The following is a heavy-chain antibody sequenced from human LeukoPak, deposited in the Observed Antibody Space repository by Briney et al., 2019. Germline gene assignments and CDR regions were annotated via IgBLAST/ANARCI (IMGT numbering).Heavy chain of an antibody. CDR3: ARDGFQEVYYGSGSYYLGY. D-gene: IGHD3-10*01. CDR2: ISGSGGST. J-gene: IGHJ4*02. Sequence: GGSLRLSCAASGFTFSSYAMSWVRQAPGKGLEWVSAISGSGGSTYYADSVKGRFTISRDNAKNTLYLQMNSLRAEDTAVYYCARDGFQEVYYGSGSYYLGYWGQGTLVTVSS. V-gene: IGHV3-23*01. CDR1: GFTFSSYA.